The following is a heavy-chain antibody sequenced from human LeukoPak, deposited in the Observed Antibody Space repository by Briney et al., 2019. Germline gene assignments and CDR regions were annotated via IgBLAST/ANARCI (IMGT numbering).Heavy chain of an antibody. V-gene: IGHV3-23*01. CDR2: ISGSGSST. Sequence: PGGSLRLSCAVSGYSLSNVWLNWVRQAPGKGLEWVSGISGSGSSTYYADSVKGRFTISRDNSKNTLYPQMDILRADDTAVYYCAKVIDVVVFDYWGQGTLVTVSS. CDR1: GYSLSNVW. D-gene: IGHD2-2*01. CDR3: AKVIDVVVFDY. J-gene: IGHJ4*02.